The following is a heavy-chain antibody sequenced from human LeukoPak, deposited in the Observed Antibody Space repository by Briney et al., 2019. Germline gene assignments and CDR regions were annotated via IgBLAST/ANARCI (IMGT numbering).Heavy chain of an antibody. J-gene: IGHJ4*02. CDR1: GYTFPSYF. CDR3: ARTAARRFDY. Sequence: GASVKVSCKASGYTFPSYFMHWVRQAPGQGLEWMGIINPTGGSTTYAQKFQGRVTMTRDTSTSTVYMELSSLRSDDTAVYYCARTAARRFDYWGRGTLVTVSS. V-gene: IGHV1-46*01. D-gene: IGHD6-6*01. CDR2: INPTGGST.